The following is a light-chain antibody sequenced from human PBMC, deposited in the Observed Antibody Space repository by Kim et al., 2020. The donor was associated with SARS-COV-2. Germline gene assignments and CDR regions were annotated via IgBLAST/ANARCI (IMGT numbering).Light chain of an antibody. CDR2: AAS. CDR1: QSISSY. V-gene: IGKV1-39*01. Sequence: SVGDRVTITCRASQSISSYLNWYQQKPGKAPKLLIYAASSLQSGVPSRFSGSGSGTDFTLTISSLQPEDFATYYCQQSYSTPRALTFGGGTKLEI. J-gene: IGKJ4*01. CDR3: QQSYSTPRALT.